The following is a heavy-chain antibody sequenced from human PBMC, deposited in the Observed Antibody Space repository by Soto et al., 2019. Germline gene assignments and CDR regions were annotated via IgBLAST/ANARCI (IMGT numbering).Heavy chain of an antibody. CDR1: GFSLSTSGVG. V-gene: IGHV2-5*01. J-gene: IGHJ4*02. Sequence: QITLKESGHTLVKPTQPLTLTCTFSGFSLSTSGVGVGWIRQPPGKALECLALIYGNDDKRYSPSLKNRLTITKDTSKNQVVITMTNMDPVDTATYYCTHSGVTYYYGPGNDYAMNHWGQGTLVTVSS. CDR3: THSGVTYYYGPGNDYAMNH. D-gene: IGHD3-10*01. CDR2: IYGNDDK.